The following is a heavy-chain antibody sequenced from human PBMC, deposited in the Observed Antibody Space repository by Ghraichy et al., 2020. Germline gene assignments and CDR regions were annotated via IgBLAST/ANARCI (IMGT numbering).Heavy chain of an antibody. CDR2: IKEDGTER. D-gene: IGHD5-24*01. J-gene: IGHJ4*02. V-gene: IGHV3-7*03. CDR1: GFTFRNHW. Sequence: GGSLRLSCVASGFTFRNHWMTWVRQAPGKGLEWVANIKEDGTERYYMDSVAGRFIISRANAQNSLYLQMSSLRAEGTALYYCATSLYNYGEGAYWGQGALVIVSS. CDR3: ATSLYNYGEGAY.